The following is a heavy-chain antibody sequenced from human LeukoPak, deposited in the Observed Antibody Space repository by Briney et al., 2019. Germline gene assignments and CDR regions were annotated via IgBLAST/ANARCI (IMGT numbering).Heavy chain of an antibody. V-gene: IGHV3-23*01. CDR3: ARDYVWGSDRYTDY. J-gene: IGHJ4*02. D-gene: IGHD3-16*02. CDR1: GFTFSSYA. CDR2: FTGSGGST. Sequence: GGSLRLSCAASGFTFSSYAMNWVRQAPGKGLEWVSTFTGSGGSTYYADSVQGRFTISRDNAKNSLYLQMNSLRAEDTAVYYCARDYVWGSDRYTDYWGQGTLVTVS.